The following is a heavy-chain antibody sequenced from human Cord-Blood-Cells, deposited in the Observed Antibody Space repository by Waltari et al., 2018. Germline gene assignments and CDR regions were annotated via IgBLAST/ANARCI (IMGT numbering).Heavy chain of an antibody. CDR1: GYTFTGYY. D-gene: IGHD3-10*01. J-gene: IGHJ3*02. CDR3: ARIYYGSGSYYDAFDI. Sequence: QVQLVQSGAEVKKPGASVKVSCKASGYTFTGYYMHWVRQAPGQGLEWMGWINPNSGGTNYAQKCQGRVTMTRDTSISTAYMELSRLRSDDTAVYYCARIYYGSGSYYDAFDIWGQGTMVTVSS. CDR2: INPNSGGT. V-gene: IGHV1-2*02.